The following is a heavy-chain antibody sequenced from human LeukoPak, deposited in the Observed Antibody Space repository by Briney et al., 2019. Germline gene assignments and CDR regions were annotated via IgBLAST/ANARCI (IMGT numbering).Heavy chain of an antibody. CDR1: GGSISSYY. CDR2: IYYSGST. J-gene: IGHJ4*02. V-gene: IGHV4-59*01. CDR3: ARYGDSTMDY. Sequence: SETLSLTCTVSGGSISSYYWSWIRQPPGKGMEWIGYIYYSGSTNYNPSLKSRVTISVDTSKNQFSLKLSSVTAADTAVYYCARYGDSTMDYWGQGTLVTVSS. D-gene: IGHD4-17*01.